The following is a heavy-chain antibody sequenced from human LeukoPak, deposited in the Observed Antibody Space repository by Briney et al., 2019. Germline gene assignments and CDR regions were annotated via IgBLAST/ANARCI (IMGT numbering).Heavy chain of an antibody. CDR3: ARDFIVGATVTEPLDY. V-gene: IGHV3-21*01. Sequence: GGSLRLSCVASGFTFTTYSMNWVRQAPGKGLECFLSISSSSDYIYYADSVKGRFTISRDNAKDSLYLQMHSLRADDTAVYFCARDFIVGATVTEPLDYWGQGTLVTVSS. CDR1: GFTFTTYS. CDR2: ISSSSDYI. J-gene: IGHJ4*02. D-gene: IGHD1-26*01.